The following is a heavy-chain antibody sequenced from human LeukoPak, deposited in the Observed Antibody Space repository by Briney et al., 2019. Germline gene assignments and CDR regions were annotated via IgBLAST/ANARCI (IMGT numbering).Heavy chain of an antibody. CDR2: IYRSGST. V-gene: IGHV4-38-2*01. Sequence: SETLSLTCGVSGYSISSGYYWGWIRQSPGQGLEWIGNIYRSGSTYYNPSLKSRVTISVDTSKNHFSRRLTSVTAADTAVYYCARRDRWFDPWGQGTLVTVSS. CDR1: GYSISSGYY. CDR3: ARRDRWFDP. J-gene: IGHJ5*02.